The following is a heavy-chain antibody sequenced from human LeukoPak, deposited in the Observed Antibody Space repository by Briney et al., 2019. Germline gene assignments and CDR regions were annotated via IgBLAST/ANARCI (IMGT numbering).Heavy chain of an antibody. CDR2: IKSKTGGGTT. CDR1: GFTFSYAW. CDR3: TTYAGYGEPPDY. D-gene: IGHD4-17*01. Sequence: GGSIRLSCTASGFTFSYAWMSWVRQAPGKGRECVGRIKSKTGGGTTDYAAPVKGRFTISRDDSKNTLYLQMNSLKTEDAALYYCTTYAGYGEPPDYWGEGTLVTVSS. V-gene: IGHV3-15*01. J-gene: IGHJ4*02.